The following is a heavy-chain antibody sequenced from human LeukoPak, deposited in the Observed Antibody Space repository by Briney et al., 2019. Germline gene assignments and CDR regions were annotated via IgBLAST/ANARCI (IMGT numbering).Heavy chain of an antibody. CDR3: ARDPGFYGSGSSGWLDP. CDR2: ISANRRNT. D-gene: IGHD3-10*01. CDR1: GYSFTTYD. Sequence: ASVKVSCKTSGYSFTTYDISWVRQAPGQGLEWMGWISANRRNTKFPQKFQGRAIMTTDPSTSTAYMELRSLRSDDTAVYYCARDPGFYGSGSSGWLDPWGQGTLVTVSS. J-gene: IGHJ5*02. V-gene: IGHV1-18*01.